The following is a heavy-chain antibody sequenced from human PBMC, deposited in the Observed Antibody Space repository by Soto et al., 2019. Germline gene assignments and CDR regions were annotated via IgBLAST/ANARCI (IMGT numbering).Heavy chain of an antibody. Sequence: PSETLSLTCTVSGGSISSYYWSWIRQPPGKGLEWIGYIYYSGSTNYNPSLKSRVTISVDTSKNQFSLKLSSVTAADTAVYYCARVRGYSYGWVDYWGQGTLVTVSS. CDR2: IYYSGST. D-gene: IGHD5-18*01. V-gene: IGHV4-59*01. J-gene: IGHJ4*02. CDR1: GGSISSYY. CDR3: ARVRGYSYGWVDY.